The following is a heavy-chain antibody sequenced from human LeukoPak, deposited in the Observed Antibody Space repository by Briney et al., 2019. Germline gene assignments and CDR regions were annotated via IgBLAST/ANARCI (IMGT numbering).Heavy chain of an antibody. J-gene: IGHJ4*02. V-gene: IGHV4-59*01. CDR3: ARVSSQSYFDY. CDR2: IYYSGST. Sequence: PSETLSLTCTVSGGSISSYYWSWIRQPPGKGLEWIGYIYYSGSTNYNPSLKSRVTISVDTSKNQFSLKLSSVTAAVTALYYCARVSSQSYFDYWGQGTLVTVSS. CDR1: GGSISSYY.